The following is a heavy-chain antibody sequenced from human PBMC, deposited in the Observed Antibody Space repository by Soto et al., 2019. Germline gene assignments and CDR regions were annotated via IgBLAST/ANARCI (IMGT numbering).Heavy chain of an antibody. CDR2: ISSNGGPT. V-gene: IGHV3-64D*06. CDR3: VKDRWVDF. D-gene: IGHD1-26*01. Sequence: PGGSLRLSCSVSGFTFSSYAMHWVRQAPGKGLEYVSSISSNGGPTYYVDSVKGRFTISRDNSKNTLYLQMSSLRPEDTAVYYCVKDRWVDFWGQGTLVTVPQ. CDR1: GFTFSSYA. J-gene: IGHJ4*02.